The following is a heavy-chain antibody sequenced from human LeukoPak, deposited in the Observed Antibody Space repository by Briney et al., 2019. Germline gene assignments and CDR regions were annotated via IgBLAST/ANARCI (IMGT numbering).Heavy chain of an antibody. Sequence: SETLSLTCTVSGGSISSNNYYWGWIRQPPGKGLEWIGSIYYSGSTYYNPSLKSRVTISVDTSKNQFSLKLSSVTAADTAVYYCARLRWEWLSRGGIDYWGQGTLVTVSS. D-gene: IGHD3-3*01. J-gene: IGHJ4*02. V-gene: IGHV4-39*01. CDR2: IYYSGST. CDR1: GGSISSNNYY. CDR3: ARLRWEWLSRGGIDY.